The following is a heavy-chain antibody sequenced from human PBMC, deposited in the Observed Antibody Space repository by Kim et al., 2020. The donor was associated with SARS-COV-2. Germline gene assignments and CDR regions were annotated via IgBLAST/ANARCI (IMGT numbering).Heavy chain of an antibody. CDR3: ATVTRIAAAKYYFDY. D-gene: IGHD6-13*01. Sequence: GGSVRLSCAASGFTFSTYAMSWVRQAPGKGLEWVSVISSSGGTNYADSVRGRFTISRDNSKNTLYLQMNSLRAEDTAVYYCATVTRIAAAKYYFDYWGQGTLVTVSS. J-gene: IGHJ4*02. CDR1: GFTFSTYA. V-gene: IGHV3-23*01. CDR2: ISSSGGT.